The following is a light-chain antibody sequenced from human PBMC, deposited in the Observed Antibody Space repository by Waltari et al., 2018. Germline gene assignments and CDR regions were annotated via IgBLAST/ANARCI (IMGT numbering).Light chain of an antibody. CDR1: NSDVGAYNY. Sequence: QSVLTQPPSATGSPGQSVTISCTGTNSDVGAYNYVSWYQQHPAKVPKLLIYEVTKRPSGVPDRFSGSKSGNTASLTVSGLQADDEADYYCSSYAHNNHFVFGTGTKVTVL. CDR2: EVT. J-gene: IGLJ1*01. CDR3: SSYAHNNHFV. V-gene: IGLV2-8*01.